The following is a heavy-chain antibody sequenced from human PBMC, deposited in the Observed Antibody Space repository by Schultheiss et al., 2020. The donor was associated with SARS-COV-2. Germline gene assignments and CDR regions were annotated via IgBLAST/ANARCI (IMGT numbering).Heavy chain of an antibody. J-gene: IGHJ6*02. CDR3: ARDPGHSSGWYWGVAVPYYYYYGMDV. Sequence: GGSLRLSCAASGFTFSNYWLSWVRQAPGKGLEWVAVISNDGSNKYYADSVKGRFTISRDISKNTLYLQMNSLRAEDTAVYYCARDPGHSSGWYWGVAVPYYYYYGMDVWGQGTTVTVAS. D-gene: IGHD6-19*01. CDR2: ISNDGSNK. V-gene: IGHV3-30*03. CDR1: GFTFSNYW.